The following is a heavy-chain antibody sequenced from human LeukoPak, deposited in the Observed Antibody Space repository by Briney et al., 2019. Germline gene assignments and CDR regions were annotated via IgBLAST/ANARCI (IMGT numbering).Heavy chain of an antibody. Sequence: SETLSLTCTVSGGSISSSSYYWGWIRQPPGKGLEWIANIYYSGSTYSNPSLKSRVTISMDTSNNQFSLKLTPVTAADTAVYYCARLVPPGWFDPWGQGTLVTVSS. CDR3: ARLVPPGWFDP. J-gene: IGHJ5*02. CDR1: GGSISSSSYY. V-gene: IGHV4-39*01. CDR2: IYYSGST.